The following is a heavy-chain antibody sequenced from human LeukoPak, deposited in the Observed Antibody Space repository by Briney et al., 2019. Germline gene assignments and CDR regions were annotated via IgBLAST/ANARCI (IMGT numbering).Heavy chain of an antibody. CDR2: ISGSGGST. Sequence: GGSLGFSCAASGFGASTKYMSWVGQAPGKGLEWVSAISGSGGSTYYADSVKGRFTISRDNSKNTLYLQMNSLRAEDTAIYYCAKDSPVMTTWGQGTLVTVSS. D-gene: IGHD2-21*01. J-gene: IGHJ4*02. V-gene: IGHV3-23*01. CDR1: GFGASTKY. CDR3: AKDSPVMTT.